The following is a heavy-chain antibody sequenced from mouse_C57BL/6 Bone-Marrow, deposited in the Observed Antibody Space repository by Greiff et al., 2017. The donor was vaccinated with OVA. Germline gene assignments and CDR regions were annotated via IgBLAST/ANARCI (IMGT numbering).Heavy chain of an antibody. D-gene: IGHD2-4*01. CDR1: GFSFTSYG. Sequence: QVQLQQSGPGLVQPSQSLSITCTVSGFSFTSYGVHWVRQSPGKGLEWLGVIWSGGSTDYNAAFISRLSISKDNSKSQVFFKMNSLQADDTAIYYCARTPLYYDSSWFAYWGQGTLVTVSA. CDR3: ARTPLYYDSSWFAY. CDR2: IWSGGST. V-gene: IGHV2-2*01. J-gene: IGHJ3*01.